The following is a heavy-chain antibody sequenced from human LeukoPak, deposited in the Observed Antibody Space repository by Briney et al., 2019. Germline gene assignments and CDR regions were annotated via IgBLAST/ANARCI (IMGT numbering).Heavy chain of an antibody. D-gene: IGHD6-19*01. CDR3: ARADKVGYSSGWYAD. J-gene: IGHJ4*02. CDR1: GFTFSSYS. CDR2: ISSSSYI. Sequence: GGSPRLSCAASGFTFSSYSMNWVRQAPGKGLEWVSSISSSSYIYYADSVKGRFTISRDNAKNSLYLQMNSLRAEDTAVYYCARADKVGYSSGWYADWGQGTLVTVSS. V-gene: IGHV3-21*01.